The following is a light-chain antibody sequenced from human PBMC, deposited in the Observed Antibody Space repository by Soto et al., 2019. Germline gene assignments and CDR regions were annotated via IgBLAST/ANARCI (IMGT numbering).Light chain of an antibody. CDR3: QQYNNWTFS. J-gene: IGKJ5*01. CDR1: QGVTTN. V-gene: IGKV3-15*01. CDR2: DVS. Sequence: EIVMTQSPAALSLSPGERATLSCRAGQGVTTNFAWYQQKSGQSPRLLIYDVSIRATGVPARFSGTGSETDFTLTISGLKYEDSAVYVCQQYNNWTFSFGQGTRLEIK.